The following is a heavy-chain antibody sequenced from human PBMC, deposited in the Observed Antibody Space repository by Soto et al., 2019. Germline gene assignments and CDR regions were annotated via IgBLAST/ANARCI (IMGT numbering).Heavy chain of an antibody. CDR3: AAHRYSSGWFYYYGMDV. Sequence: SVKVSCNSSGFTFTRSAVQLVRQARGQRLEWIGWIVVGSGNTNYAQKFQERVTITRDMSTSTAYMELSRLRSEDTAVYYCAAHRYSSGWFYYYGMDVWGRGTTVTVSS. V-gene: IGHV1-58*01. J-gene: IGHJ6*02. CDR1: GFTFTRSA. D-gene: IGHD6-19*01. CDR2: IVVGSGNT.